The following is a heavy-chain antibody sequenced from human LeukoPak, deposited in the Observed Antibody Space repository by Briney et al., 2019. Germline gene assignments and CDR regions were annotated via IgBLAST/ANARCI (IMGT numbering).Heavy chain of an antibody. V-gene: IGHV4-4*07. CDR3: ARLRDKYFDWLLYAY. CDR1: GGSISSYY. J-gene: IGHJ4*02. D-gene: IGHD3-9*01. Sequence: SETLSLTCTVSGGSISSYYWSWIRQPAGKGLEWIGRIYTSGSTNYNPSLKSRVTMSVDTSKNQFSLKLSSVTAADTAVYYCARLRDKYFDWLLYAYWGQGTLVTASS. CDR2: IYTSGST.